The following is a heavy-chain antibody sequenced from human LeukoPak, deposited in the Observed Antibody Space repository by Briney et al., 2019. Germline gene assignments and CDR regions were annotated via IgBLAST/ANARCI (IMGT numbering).Heavy chain of an antibody. V-gene: IGHV3-7*03. CDR1: GFTFSSYW. Sequence: SGGSLRLSCAASGFTFSSYWMSWVRQAPGKGLEWVANIKQDGSEKYYVDSVKGRFTISRDNAKNSLYLQVNSLRAEDTAVYYCARENYDILTGSNWFDPWGQGTLVTVSS. D-gene: IGHD3-9*01. J-gene: IGHJ5*02. CDR2: IKQDGSEK. CDR3: ARENYDILTGSNWFDP.